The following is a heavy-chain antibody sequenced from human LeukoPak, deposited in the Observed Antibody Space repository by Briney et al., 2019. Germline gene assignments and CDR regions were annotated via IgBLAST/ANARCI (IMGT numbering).Heavy chain of an antibody. CDR2: ISYDGSNK. CDR1: GFTFSSYA. D-gene: IGHD1-26*01. Sequence: GGSLRLSCAASGFTFSSYAMHWVRQAPGKGLEWVAVISYDGSNKYYADSVKGRFTISRDNSKNTLYLQMNSLRAEDTAVYYCAKSQGIVAPRDYFDYWGQGTLVTVSS. CDR3: AKSQGIVAPRDYFDY. J-gene: IGHJ4*02. V-gene: IGHV3-30*04.